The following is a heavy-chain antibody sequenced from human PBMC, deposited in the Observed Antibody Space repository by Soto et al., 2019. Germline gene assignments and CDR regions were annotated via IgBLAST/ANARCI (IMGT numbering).Heavy chain of an antibody. V-gene: IGHV4-30-4*01. Sequence: NLISQSPGKGLEWIASIDYSGSTYYNPSLNSRVVISADTSKNLFSLKLRSVTAADTYLYFCASEGPYSSGFAVWVQGTTVP. CDR2: IDYSGST. J-gene: IGHJ6*02. CDR3: ASEGPYSSGFAV. D-gene: IGHD5-18*01.